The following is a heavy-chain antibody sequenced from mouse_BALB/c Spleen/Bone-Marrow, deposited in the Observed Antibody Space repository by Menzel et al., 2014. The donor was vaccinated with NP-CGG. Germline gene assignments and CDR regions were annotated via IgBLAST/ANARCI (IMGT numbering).Heavy chain of an antibody. CDR3: ARGDYYGKGGAMDY. D-gene: IGHD1-1*01. CDR2: INPSTGYT. CDR1: GYTFTRYW. J-gene: IGHJ4*01. V-gene: IGHV1-7*01. Sequence: QVQLKESGAELAKPGASVKMSCKASGYTFTRYWIHWVKPGPGQGLEWIGYINPSTGYTENNQKFKDKATLTADKSSSTAYMQLSSLTSEDSAVYYRARGDYYGKGGAMDYWGQGASVTVSS.